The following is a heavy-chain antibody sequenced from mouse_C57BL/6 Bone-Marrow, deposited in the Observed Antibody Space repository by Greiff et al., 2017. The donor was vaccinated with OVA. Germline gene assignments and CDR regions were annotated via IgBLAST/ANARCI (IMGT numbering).Heavy chain of an antibody. CDR3: ARRGYYGSSPFDY. CDR2: IDPSDSYT. V-gene: IGHV1-39*01. D-gene: IGHD1-1*01. Sequence: VQLQQSGPELVKPGASVKISCKASGYSFTDYNMNWVKQSNGKSLEWIGVIDPSDSYTNYNQKFKGKATLTVDTSSSTAYMQLSSLTSEDSAVYYCARRGYYGSSPFDYWGQGTTLTVSS. CDR1: GYSFTDYN. J-gene: IGHJ2*01.